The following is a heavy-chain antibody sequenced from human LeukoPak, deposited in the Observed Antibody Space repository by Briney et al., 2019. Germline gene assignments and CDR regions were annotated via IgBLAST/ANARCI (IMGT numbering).Heavy chain of an antibody. Sequence: SETLSLTCAVYGGSFSGYYWSWIRQPPGKGLEWIGEINHSGSTNYNPSLKSRVTISVDTSKNQFSLKLSSVTAADTAVYYCARGSGEQWLAYYYYYYMDVWGKGTTVTISS. V-gene: IGHV4-34*01. CDR1: GGSFSGYY. J-gene: IGHJ6*03. CDR2: INHSGST. D-gene: IGHD6-19*01. CDR3: ARGSGEQWLAYYYYYYMDV.